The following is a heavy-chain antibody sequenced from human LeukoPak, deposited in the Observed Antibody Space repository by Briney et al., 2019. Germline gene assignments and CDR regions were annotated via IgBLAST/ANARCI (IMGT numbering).Heavy chain of an antibody. CDR2: IYSGGST. CDR1: GFTVSSNY. J-gene: IGHJ4*02. Sequence: PGGSLRLSCAASGFTVSSNYMSWVRQAPGKGLEWVSIIYSGGSTYYADSVKGRFTISRDNSKNTLYLQMNSLRAEDTAVYYCARARFPHGDYGDYFDYWGQGTLVTVSS. CDR3: ARARFPHGDYGDYFDY. D-gene: IGHD4-17*01. V-gene: IGHV3-66*01.